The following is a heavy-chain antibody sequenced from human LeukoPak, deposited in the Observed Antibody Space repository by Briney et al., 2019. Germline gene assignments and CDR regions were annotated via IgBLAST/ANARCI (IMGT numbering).Heavy chain of an antibody. J-gene: IGHJ4*02. CDR2: INSDGSSI. V-gene: IGHV3-74*03. Sequence: PGGSLRLSCAASGFTFSTFWMHWVRQAPGKGLVWVSRINSDGSSITHADSVKGRITVSRDNVKNTLHLQMDGLRVEDTAVYYCVRSRAGALSEGDYWGQGTLVTVSS. CDR3: VRSRAGALSEGDY. CDR1: GFTFSTFW. D-gene: IGHD4/OR15-4a*01.